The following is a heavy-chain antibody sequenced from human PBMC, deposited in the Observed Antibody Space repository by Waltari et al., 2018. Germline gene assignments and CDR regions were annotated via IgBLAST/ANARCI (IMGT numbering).Heavy chain of an antibody. CDR3: ARGRLAARPYYFDY. CDR1: GGTFSSYA. J-gene: IGHJ4*02. D-gene: IGHD6-6*01. V-gene: IGHV1-69*05. CDR2: TIPIFGTA. Sequence: QVQLVQSGAEVKKPGSSVKVSCKASGGTFSSYAISWVRQAPGQGLEWMGGTIPIFGTANYAQKFQGRVTITTDESTSTAYMELSSLRSEDTAVYYCARGRLAARPYYFDYWGQGTLVTVSS.